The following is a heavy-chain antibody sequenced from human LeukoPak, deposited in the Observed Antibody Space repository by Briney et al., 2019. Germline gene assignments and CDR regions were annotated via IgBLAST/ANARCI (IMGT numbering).Heavy chain of an antibody. D-gene: IGHD2-2*01. Sequence: SETLSLTCTVSGGSISSYYWIWLRQPAGKGLVWIGRIYTSGSTNHNPSLKSRVTMSVDTSKNQYSLKLSSVTAADTAVYYCARVGNIVVGDYYYMDVWGKGTTVTVSS. CDR1: GGSISSYY. CDR3: ARVGNIVVGDYYYMDV. V-gene: IGHV4-4*07. CDR2: IYTSGST. J-gene: IGHJ6*03.